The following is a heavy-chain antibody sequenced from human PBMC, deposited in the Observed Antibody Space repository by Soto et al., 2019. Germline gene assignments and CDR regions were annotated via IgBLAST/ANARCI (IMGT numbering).Heavy chain of an antibody. J-gene: IGHJ5*02. CDR3: ARDQGGSYDSWFDP. D-gene: IGHD1-26*01. Sequence: EVQVVESGGGLVKPGGSLRLSCTFTFSMYSMNWVRQAPGKGLEWVASISSGSAYIKYAESVKGRFTISRDNAKNSLHLQMNSLRAEDTAIYQCARDQGGSYDSWFDPWGQGTLVTGSS. CDR1: TFSMYS. V-gene: IGHV3-21*06. CDR2: ISSGSAYI.